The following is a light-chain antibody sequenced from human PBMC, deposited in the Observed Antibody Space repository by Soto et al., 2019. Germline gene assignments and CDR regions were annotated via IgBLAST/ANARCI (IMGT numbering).Light chain of an antibody. J-gene: IGKJ1*01. CDR2: GAS. Sequence: EIVMTQSPATLSVSPGERATLSCRASQSVSSNLAWYQQKPGQAPRLLIYGASTRATGIPARFSGSGSGTEFTLTICSLQSEDVAVYYCQQYNNWPRWTFGQGTKVEIK. CDR3: QQYNNWPRWT. V-gene: IGKV3-15*01. CDR1: QSVSSN.